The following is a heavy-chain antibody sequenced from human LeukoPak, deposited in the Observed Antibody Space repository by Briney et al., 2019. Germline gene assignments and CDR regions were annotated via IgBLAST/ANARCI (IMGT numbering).Heavy chain of an antibody. D-gene: IGHD3-10*01. Sequence: GRSLRLSCAASGFTFDDYAMQWVRQAPGKGLEWVSGISWNSHNIGYADSVKGRFTISRDNVKSSLYLQMNSLRVEDTSVYYCAIWSGDLNYWGQGTLVTVSP. J-gene: IGHJ4*02. CDR2: ISWNSHNI. CDR3: AIWSGDLNY. CDR1: GFTFDDYA. V-gene: IGHV3-9*01.